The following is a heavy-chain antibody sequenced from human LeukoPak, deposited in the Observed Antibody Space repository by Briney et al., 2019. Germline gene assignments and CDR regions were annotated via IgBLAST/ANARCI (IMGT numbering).Heavy chain of an antibody. D-gene: IGHD3-10*01. CDR3: ARGRYYYGSGTSMDV. Sequence: GRSLRLSCAASGFTFSSYAMHWVRQAPGKGLEWVAVISYDGSNKYYADSVKGRFTTSRDNSKNTLYLQMNSLRAEDTAVYYCARGRYYYGSGTSMDVCGQGTTVTVSS. V-gene: IGHV3-30-3*01. CDR2: ISYDGSNK. CDR1: GFTFSSYA. J-gene: IGHJ6*02.